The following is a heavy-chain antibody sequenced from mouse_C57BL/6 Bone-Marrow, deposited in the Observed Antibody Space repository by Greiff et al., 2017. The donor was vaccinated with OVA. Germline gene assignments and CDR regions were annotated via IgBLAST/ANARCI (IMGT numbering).Heavy chain of an antibody. D-gene: IGHD3-2*02. V-gene: IGHV6-3*01. CDR2: IRLKSDNYAT. J-gene: IGHJ4*01. CDR3: TGRQLRLHYYAMDY. Sequence: EVKLEESGGGLVQPGGSMKLSCVASGFTFSNYWMNWVRQSPETGLEWVAQIRLKSDNYATHYAESVKGRFTISRDDSKSSVYLQMNNLRAEDTGIYYCTGRQLRLHYYAMDYWGQGTSVTVSS. CDR1: GFTFSNYW.